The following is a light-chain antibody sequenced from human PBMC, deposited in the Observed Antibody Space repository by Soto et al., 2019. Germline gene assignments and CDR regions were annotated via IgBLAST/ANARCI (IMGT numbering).Light chain of an antibody. CDR2: GAS. CDR3: QQYGSSPRT. CDR1: QSVSHSY. J-gene: IGKJ1*01. V-gene: IGKV3-20*01. Sequence: EIVLTQSPGTLSLSPGEIATLSCRASQSVSHSYLAWYQQKPGQAPRLLIDGASSRATGIPARFRGSGSGTDFTLTITSLEPEDFAVYCCQQYGSSPRTFGQGTKVEIK.